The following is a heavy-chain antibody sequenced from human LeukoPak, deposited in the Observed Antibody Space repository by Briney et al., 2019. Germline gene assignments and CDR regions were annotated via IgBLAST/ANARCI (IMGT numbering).Heavy chain of an antibody. Sequence: ASVKVSCKASGYTFTGHYMHWVRQAPGQGPEWMAWINPNSGDTNSAQKFQGRVTLTRDASIGTAYMEMNRLTYDDTAIYYCARDVYTSGWRYFDLWGHGTLVTVSS. CDR3: ARDVYTSGWRYFDL. V-gene: IGHV1-2*02. CDR2: INPNSGDT. J-gene: IGHJ2*01. D-gene: IGHD6-19*01. CDR1: GYTFTGHY.